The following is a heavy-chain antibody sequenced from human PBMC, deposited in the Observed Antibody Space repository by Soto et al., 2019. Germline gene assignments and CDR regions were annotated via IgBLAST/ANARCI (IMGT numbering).Heavy chain of an antibody. Sequence: EVPLLESGGGLVQPGGSLRLSCAASGFTFSSHSMAWVRQAPGKGLQWVSTISGSGGSTYYADFVKGRFTISRDDSKNTLYLQMNSLRAEDTAVYYCAKPREVTGRGRFDYWGQGTLLTVSS. CDR1: GFTFSSHS. V-gene: IGHV3-23*01. D-gene: IGHD3-10*01. J-gene: IGHJ4*02. CDR2: ISGSGGST. CDR3: AKPREVTGRGRFDY.